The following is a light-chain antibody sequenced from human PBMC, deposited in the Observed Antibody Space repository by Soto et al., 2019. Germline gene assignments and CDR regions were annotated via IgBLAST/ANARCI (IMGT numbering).Light chain of an antibody. J-gene: IGKJ1*01. CDR3: QQYDDWPPWT. CDR1: QSVSSN. Sequence: ERVMTQSPATLSVSPGERATLSCRASQSVSSNLAWYQQKPGQAPRLLIYGASTRATGIPARFSGSGSGTEFALTISSLQSEEFAVYYCQQYDDWPPWTFGQGTKVDIK. V-gene: IGKV3-15*01. CDR2: GAS.